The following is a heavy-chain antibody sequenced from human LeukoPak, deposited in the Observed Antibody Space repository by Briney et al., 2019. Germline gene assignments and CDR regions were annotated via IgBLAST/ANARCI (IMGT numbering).Heavy chain of an antibody. CDR1: GDSIRSSY. CDR3: ARLDRSGYEMGGTWFDP. J-gene: IGHJ5*02. Sequence: SQTLSLTCTDSGDSIRSSYWSWIRQPPGKGLEWIGYIYYTGSTNSNPSLKSRVTISIDTSKNQFSLKLSSMTAADTAVYYCARLDRSGYEMGGTWFDPWGQGTLVTVSS. D-gene: IGHD3-22*01. V-gene: IGHV4-59*08. CDR2: IYYTGST.